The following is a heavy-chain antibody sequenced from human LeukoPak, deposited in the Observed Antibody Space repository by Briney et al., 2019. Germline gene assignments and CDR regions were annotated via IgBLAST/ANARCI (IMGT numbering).Heavy chain of an antibody. V-gene: IGHV4-59*06. D-gene: IGHD3-22*01. Sequence: SETLSLTCTVSGGSISSYYWSWIRQHPGKGLEWIGYIYYSGSTYYNPSLKSRVTISVDTSKNQFSLKLSSVTAADTAVYYCARGLSYYDSSGYYRGDNWFDPWGQGTLVTVSS. CDR3: ARGLSYYDSSGYYRGDNWFDP. CDR1: GGSISSYY. CDR2: IYYSGST. J-gene: IGHJ5*02.